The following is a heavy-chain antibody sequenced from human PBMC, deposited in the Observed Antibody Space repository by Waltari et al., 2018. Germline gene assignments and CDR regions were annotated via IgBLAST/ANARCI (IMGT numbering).Heavy chain of an antibody. CDR2: TYYRSKGYR. Sequence: QVLLQQSGPGLVKPSQTLSVTCAISGDSVSSNSATWNWIRQSPSSGFEWLGRTYYRSKGYRDYAGSVKSRITINPDTSRNQFSLRLSSVTPDDTAVYYCARDEFVWEPRSNWFDPWGQGTLVAVSS. CDR3: ARDEFVWEPRSNWFDP. J-gene: IGHJ5*02. CDR1: GDSVSSNSAT. V-gene: IGHV6-1*01. D-gene: IGHD1-26*01.